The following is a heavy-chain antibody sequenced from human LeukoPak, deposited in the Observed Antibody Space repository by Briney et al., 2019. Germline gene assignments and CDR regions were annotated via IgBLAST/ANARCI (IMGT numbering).Heavy chain of an antibody. J-gene: IGHJ4*02. Sequence: ASVKVSCKISGYTLTELSMHWVRQAPGKGLEWMGGFDPEDGETIYTQEFQGRVTMTEDTSTDTAYMELSSLRSEDTAVYHCATELEVGANNPWVPFYYWGQGTLVTVSS. CDR1: GYTLTELS. D-gene: IGHD1-26*01. CDR3: ATELEVGANNPWVPFYY. V-gene: IGHV1-24*01. CDR2: FDPEDGET.